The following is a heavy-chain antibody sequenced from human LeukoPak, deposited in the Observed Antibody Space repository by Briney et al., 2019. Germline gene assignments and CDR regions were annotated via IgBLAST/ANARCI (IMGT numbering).Heavy chain of an antibody. Sequence: SESLSLTCAVYGGSFRGYYWSWIRQPPGKGLEWIGEINHSGSTNYNPSLKSRVTISVDTSKNQFSLKLSSVTAADTAVYYCARGRTYYYGSGSYYTGRDYYCYGMDVWGQGTTVTVSS. J-gene: IGHJ6*02. D-gene: IGHD3-10*01. CDR3: ARGRTYYYGSGSYYTGRDYYCYGMDV. CDR1: GGSFRGYY. CDR2: INHSGST. V-gene: IGHV4-34*01.